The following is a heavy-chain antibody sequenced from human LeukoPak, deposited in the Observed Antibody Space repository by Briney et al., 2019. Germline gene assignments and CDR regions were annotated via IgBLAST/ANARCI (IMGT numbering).Heavy chain of an antibody. D-gene: IGHD5-24*01. V-gene: IGHV3-33*01. J-gene: IGHJ4*02. CDR2: IWYDGSNK. Sequence: GGSLRLSCAASGFTFSSYGMHWVRQAPGKGLERVAVIWYDGSNKYYADSVKGRFTISRDNSKNTLYLQMNSLRAEDTAVYYCARVNMATLDYWGQGTLVTVSS. CDR3: ARVNMATLDY. CDR1: GFTFSSYG.